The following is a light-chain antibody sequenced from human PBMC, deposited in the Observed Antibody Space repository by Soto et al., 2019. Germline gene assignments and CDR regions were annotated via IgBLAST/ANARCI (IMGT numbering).Light chain of an antibody. CDR1: QSISAY. V-gene: IGKV1-39*01. CDR2: DAS. J-gene: IGKJ3*01. Sequence: DIQMTQSPSSMSASVGDRVTITCRASQSISAYLNWYQQKPGKAPKLLIYDASSLQSGVPSRFSGSGAWTDFSLTISSLQHEDFATYYCQESYSTPSVTFGPGTKVDIK. CDR3: QESYSTPSVT.